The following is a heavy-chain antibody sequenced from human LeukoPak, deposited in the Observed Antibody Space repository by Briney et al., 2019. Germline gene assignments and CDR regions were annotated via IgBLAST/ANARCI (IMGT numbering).Heavy chain of an antibody. V-gene: IGHV3-43*02. CDR2: ISGDGGST. J-gene: IGHJ4*02. D-gene: IGHD3-22*01. CDR1: GFTFDDYA. CDR3: AKDIHDRGYADY. Sequence: GETLRLSCAASGFTFDDYAMHWVRQAPGKGLEWVSLISGDGGSTYYADSVKGRFTISRDNSKNSLFLQMNSLTTEDAAFYYCAKDIHDRGYADYWGQGTLVTAS.